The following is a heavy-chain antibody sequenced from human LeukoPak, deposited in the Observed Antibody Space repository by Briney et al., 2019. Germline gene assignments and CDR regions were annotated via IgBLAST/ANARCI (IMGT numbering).Heavy chain of an antibody. CDR3: ATGYSSGWYFYFQH. CDR1: GFTFSNYW. CDR2: IKQDGSEK. D-gene: IGHD6-19*01. J-gene: IGHJ1*01. Sequence: GGSLRLSCAASGFTFSNYWMSWGRQAPGKGLEWVANIKQDGSEKNYVDSVKGRFTISRDNAKNSLSLRMNSLSAEDTAVYYCATGYSSGWYFYFQHWGQGSLVSVSS. V-gene: IGHV3-7*01.